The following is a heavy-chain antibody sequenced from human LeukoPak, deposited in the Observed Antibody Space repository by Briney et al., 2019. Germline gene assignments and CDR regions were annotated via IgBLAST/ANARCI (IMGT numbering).Heavy chain of an antibody. J-gene: IGHJ3*02. V-gene: IGHV3-30*02. Sequence: GGSLRLSCAASGFTFRSYGMHWVRQAPGKGLEWVAFIRYDGNNKYYADSVKGRFTISRDNSKNTVYLQMNSLGAEDTAVYYCARDRMEWLSRAFDIWGQGTMVTVSS. CDR3: ARDRMEWLSRAFDI. CDR2: IRYDGNNK. CDR1: GFTFRSYG. D-gene: IGHD3-3*01.